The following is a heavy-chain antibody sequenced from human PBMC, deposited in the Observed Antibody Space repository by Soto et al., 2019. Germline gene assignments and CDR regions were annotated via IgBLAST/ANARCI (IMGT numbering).Heavy chain of an antibody. CDR1: GGTFSSYA. CDR3: ATGGRISKVGASGIEAFDI. Sequence: EASVKVSCKASGGTFSSYAISWVRQAPGQGLEWMGGIIPIFDTANYAQKFQGRVTITADESTSTAYMELSSLRSEDTAVYYCATGGRISKVGASGIEAFDIWGQGTMVTVSS. V-gene: IGHV1-69*13. D-gene: IGHD1-26*01. CDR2: IIPIFDTA. J-gene: IGHJ3*02.